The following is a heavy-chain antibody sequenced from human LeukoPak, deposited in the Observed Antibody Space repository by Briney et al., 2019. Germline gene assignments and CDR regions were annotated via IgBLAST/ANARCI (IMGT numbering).Heavy chain of an antibody. D-gene: IGHD6-19*01. J-gene: IGHJ6*03. Sequence: AGGSLRLSCAASGFTFSSYAMSWVRQAPGKGLVWVSRINSDGSSTSYADSVKGRFTISRDNAKNTLYLQMNSLRAEDTAVYYCARDHLSSGSSPDYYYYYMDVWGKGTTVTISS. V-gene: IGHV3-74*01. CDR2: INSDGSST. CDR1: GFTFSSYA. CDR3: ARDHLSSGSSPDYYYYYMDV.